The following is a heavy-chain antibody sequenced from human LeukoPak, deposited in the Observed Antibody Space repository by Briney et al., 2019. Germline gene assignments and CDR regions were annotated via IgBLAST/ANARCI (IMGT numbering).Heavy chain of an antibody. J-gene: IGHJ6*02. CDR1: GGSFSGYY. CDR3: ARDRSILGPYGMDV. D-gene: IGHD3-3*01. CDR2: INHSGST. Sequence: KPSETLSLTCAVYGGSFSGYYWSWIRQPPGKGLEWIGEINHSGSTNYNPSLKSRVTISVDTSKNQFSLKLSSVTAADTAVYYCARDRSILGPYGMDVWGQGTTVTVSS. V-gene: IGHV4-34*01.